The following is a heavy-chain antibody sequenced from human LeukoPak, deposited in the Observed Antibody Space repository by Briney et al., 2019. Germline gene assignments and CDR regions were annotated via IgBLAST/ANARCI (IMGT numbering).Heavy chain of an antibody. V-gene: IGHV4-39*07. CDR2: IYYSGST. Sequence: SETLSLTCTVSGGSISSSSYYWGWIRQPPGKGLEWIGSIYYSGSTCYNPSLKSRVTISVDTSKNQFSLKLSSVTAADTAVYYCARVIVVVTAIPPWFDPWGQGTLVTVSS. CDR3: ARVIVVVTAIPPWFDP. J-gene: IGHJ5*02. D-gene: IGHD2-21*02. CDR1: GGSISSSSYY.